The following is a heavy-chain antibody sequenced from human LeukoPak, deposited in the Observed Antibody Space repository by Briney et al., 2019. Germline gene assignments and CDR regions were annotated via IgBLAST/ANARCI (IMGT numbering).Heavy chain of an antibody. J-gene: IGHJ4*02. CDR3: ARDGHYYDSSGYYPLDY. Sequence: PGGSLRLSCAASGVTFSDYYMSWIRHAPGKGLEWVSYIISSGSTIYYADSVKGRLTISRENAKNSLYLQMNSLRAEDTAVYYGARDGHYYDSSGYYPLDYWGQRTLVTVS. CDR2: IISSGSTI. V-gene: IGHV3-11*01. D-gene: IGHD3-22*01. CDR1: GVTFSDYY.